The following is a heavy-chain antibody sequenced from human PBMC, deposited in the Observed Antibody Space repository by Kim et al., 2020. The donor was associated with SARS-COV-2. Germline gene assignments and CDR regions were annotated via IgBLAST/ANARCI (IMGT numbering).Heavy chain of an antibody. CDR2: IKSETDGGTA. Sequence: GGSLRLSCAVSGIPFSNAWFNWVRQSPGKGLEWVGRIKSETDGGTADLAAPVKGRLAISRDDSKNTLYLLMNNVKTDDSAVYYCTTVSMRWGQGTLVTVS. J-gene: IGHJ4*02. CDR3: TTVSMR. CDR1: GIPFSNAW. V-gene: IGHV3-15*01. D-gene: IGHD2-2*01.